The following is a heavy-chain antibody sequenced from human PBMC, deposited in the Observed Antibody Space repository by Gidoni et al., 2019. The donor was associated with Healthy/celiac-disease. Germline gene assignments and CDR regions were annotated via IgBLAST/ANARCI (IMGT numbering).Heavy chain of an antibody. D-gene: IGHD3-9*01. CDR1: GLTFSSYA. Sequence: QVQLVESGGGVVQPGRSLKRSCAASGLTFSSYAMHWVRQAPGKGLEWVAVISYDGSNKYYADSVKGRFTISRDNSKNTLYLQMNSLRAEDTAVYYCARGIRYFELHDYWGQGTLVTVSS. V-gene: IGHV3-30-3*01. CDR2: ISYDGSNK. CDR3: ARGIRYFELHDY. J-gene: IGHJ4*02.